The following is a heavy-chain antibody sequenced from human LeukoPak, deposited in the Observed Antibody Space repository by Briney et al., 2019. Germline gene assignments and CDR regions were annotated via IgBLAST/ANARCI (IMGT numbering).Heavy chain of an antibody. Sequence: PGGSLRLSCAASGFTFSSYSMNWVRQAPGKGLEWVSYISSSSSTMYYADSVKGRFTISRDNAKNSLYLQMNSLRAGDTAVYYCARDSPMVRGVIITFYYYYMDVWGKGTTVTVSS. V-gene: IGHV3-48*01. CDR2: ISSSSSTM. D-gene: IGHD3-10*01. CDR3: ARDSPMVRGVIITFYYYYMDV. J-gene: IGHJ6*03. CDR1: GFTFSSYS.